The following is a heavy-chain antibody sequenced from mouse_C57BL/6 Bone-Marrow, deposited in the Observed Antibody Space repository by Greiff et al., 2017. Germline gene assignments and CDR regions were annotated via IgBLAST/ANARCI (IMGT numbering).Heavy chain of an antibody. CDR1: G. D-gene: IGHD1-1*01. J-gene: IGHJ4*01. CDR3: ARAGYYGSSLLYYAMDY. Sequence: QVQLKQSGAELMKPGASVKLSCKATGLEWIGEILPGSGSTNYNEKFKGKATFTADTSSNTAYMQPSSLTTEDSAIYYCARAGYYGSSLLYYAMDYWGQGTSVTVSS. V-gene: IGHV1-9*01. CDR2: ILPGSGST.